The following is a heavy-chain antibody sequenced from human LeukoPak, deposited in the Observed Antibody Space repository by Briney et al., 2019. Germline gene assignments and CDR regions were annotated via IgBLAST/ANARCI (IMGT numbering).Heavy chain of an antibody. CDR3: VRGVGGSSYLDY. CDR2: IKTDGSWT. D-gene: IGHD3-16*01. V-gene: IGHV3-74*01. CDR1: GFMFSVQW. J-gene: IGHJ4*02. Sequence: GGSLRLSCALSGFMFSVQWMQWVRQVAGKGLVWLSRIKTDGSWTNDADSVKGRFTISRDNAENTLYLQMNSLRVEDTAVYYCVRGVGGSSYLDYWGQGALVTVSS.